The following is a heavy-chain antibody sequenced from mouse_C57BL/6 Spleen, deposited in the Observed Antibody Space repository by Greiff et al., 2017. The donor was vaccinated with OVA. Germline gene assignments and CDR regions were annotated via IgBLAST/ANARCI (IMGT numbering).Heavy chain of an antibody. CDR3: ARRVYYGYDLSYAMDY. D-gene: IGHD2-2*01. Sequence: QVQLKQPGAELVMPGASVKLSCKASGYTFTSYWMHWVKQRPGQGLEWIGEIDPSDSYTNYNQKFKGKSTLTVDKSSRTAYMQLSSLTSEDSAVYYCARRVYYGYDLSYAMDYWGQGTSGTVSS. CDR2: IDPSDSYT. CDR1: GYTFTSYW. J-gene: IGHJ4*01. V-gene: IGHV1-69*01.